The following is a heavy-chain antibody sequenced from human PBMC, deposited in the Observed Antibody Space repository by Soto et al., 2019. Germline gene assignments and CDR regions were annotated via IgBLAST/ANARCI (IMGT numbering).Heavy chain of an antibody. CDR1: GAYMRNGYYY. J-gene: IGHJ4*02. CDR3: ARWVEVSLDYFDS. V-gene: IGHV4-31*03. D-gene: IGHD2-15*01. CDR2: MHHSGRT. Sequence: QVQLQESGPGLVKPSETLSLTCTVSGAYMRNGYYYWSWVRQNPGKDLEWIGHMHHSGRTHYNPSLKSRVAISVDTSKNQFSLYLNSVTAADTAVYYCARWVEVSLDYFDSWGQGTPVTVSS.